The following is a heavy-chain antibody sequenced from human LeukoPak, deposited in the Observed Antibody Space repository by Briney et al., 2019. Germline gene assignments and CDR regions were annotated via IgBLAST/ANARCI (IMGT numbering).Heavy chain of an antibody. CDR1: GFTFSSYE. CDR3: ANSNDAFDI. Sequence: PGGSLRLSCAASGFTFSSYEMNWVRQAPGKGLEWVPYTSSSGRTIYYADSVKGRFTISRDNARNSLYLQMNSLRAEDTALYYCANSNDAFDIWGQGTMVTVSS. CDR2: TSSSGRTI. J-gene: IGHJ3*02. V-gene: IGHV3-48*03.